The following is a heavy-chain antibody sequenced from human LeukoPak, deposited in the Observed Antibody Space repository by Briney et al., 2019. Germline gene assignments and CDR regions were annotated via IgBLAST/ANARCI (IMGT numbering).Heavy chain of an antibody. Sequence: GGSLRLSCAASGFTFSSYGMSWVRQAPGKGLEWVSAISGSGGSTYYADSVKGRFTISRDNSKNTLYLQMNSLRAEDTAVYYCAKDGYSIAAAEAKTAYYFDYWGQGTLVTVSS. J-gene: IGHJ4*02. CDR3: AKDGYSIAAAEAKTAYYFDY. CDR2: ISGSGGST. CDR1: GFTFSSYG. D-gene: IGHD6-13*01. V-gene: IGHV3-23*01.